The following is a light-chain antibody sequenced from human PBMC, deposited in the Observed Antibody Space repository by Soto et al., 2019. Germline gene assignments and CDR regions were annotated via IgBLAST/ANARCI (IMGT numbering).Light chain of an antibody. Sequence: SALTQPPSVSAAPGQKVTMSCYGGSSNIGNYYVSWHQQLPGTAPKLLIYENDKRPSGIPDRFSGSKSGTSATLGITGLQTGDEADYYCGTWDSSLSIFVFGTGTKVTVL. CDR2: END. CDR3: GTWDSSLSIFV. V-gene: IGLV1-51*02. CDR1: SSNIGNYY. J-gene: IGLJ1*01.